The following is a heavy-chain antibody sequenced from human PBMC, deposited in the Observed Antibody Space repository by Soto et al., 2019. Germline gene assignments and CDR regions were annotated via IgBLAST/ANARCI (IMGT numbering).Heavy chain of an antibody. CDR1: GYSFTNYW. CDR2: IYPGDSDT. Sequence: PGESLKIYCKGSGYSFTNYWIGWVRQMPGKGLESMGIIYPGDSDTRYSPSFQGQVTISADKSISTAYLQWSSLKASDTAMYYCARTSAAGKYYYGMDVWGQGTTVTVSS. J-gene: IGHJ6*02. V-gene: IGHV5-51*01. CDR3: ARTSAAGKYYYGMDV. D-gene: IGHD6-13*01.